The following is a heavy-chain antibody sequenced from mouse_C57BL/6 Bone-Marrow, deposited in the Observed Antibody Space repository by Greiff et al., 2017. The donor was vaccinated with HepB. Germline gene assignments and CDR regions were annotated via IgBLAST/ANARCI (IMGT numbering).Heavy chain of an antibody. V-gene: IGHV14-4*01. J-gene: IGHJ1*03. Sequence: EVKLVESGAELVRPGASVKLSCTASGFNIKDDYMHWVKQRPEQGLEWIGWIDPENGDTEYASKFQGKATITADTSSNTAYLQLSSLTSEDTAVYYCTTWVIYGYDWYFDVWGTGTTVTVSS. CDR3: TTWVIYGYDWYFDV. CDR2: IDPENGDT. D-gene: IGHD2-2*01. CDR1: GFNIKDDY.